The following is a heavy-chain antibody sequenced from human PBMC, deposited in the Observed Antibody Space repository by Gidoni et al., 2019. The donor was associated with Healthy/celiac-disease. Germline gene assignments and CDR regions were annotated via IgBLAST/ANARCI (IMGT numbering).Heavy chain of an antibody. J-gene: IGHJ5*02. CDR3: ATEYYDFWGGNRQDSTNWFDP. D-gene: IGHD3-3*01. V-gene: IGHV4-59*01. CDR1: GGSISSYY. Sequence: QVQLQESGPGLVKPSETLSLTCTVSGGSISSYYWSWIRQPPGKGPEWIGNRYYSGSTNNNPSLKSRITISVDTSKIQFSLTLSSVTATDTAVYYCATEYYDFWGGNRQDSTNWFDPWGQGTLVTVSS. CDR2: RYYSGST.